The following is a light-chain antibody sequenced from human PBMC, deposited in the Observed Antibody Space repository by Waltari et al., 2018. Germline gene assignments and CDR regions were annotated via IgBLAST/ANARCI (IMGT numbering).Light chain of an antibody. V-gene: IGKV3-20*01. CDR1: QRVSSSH. J-gene: IGKJ4*01. Sequence: EIELTQSPGTLSLSPGERVTLSCRASQRVSSSHLAWYQQKPGQAPRLLIYGASIRATGIPDRFSGSGSGTDFTLTISRLEPEDFAVYYCQQYGTSPPLTFGGGTKVEIK. CDR2: GAS. CDR3: QQYGTSPPLT.